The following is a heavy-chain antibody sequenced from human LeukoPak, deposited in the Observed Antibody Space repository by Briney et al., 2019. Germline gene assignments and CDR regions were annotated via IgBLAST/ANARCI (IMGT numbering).Heavy chain of an antibody. CDR2: INHSGST. V-gene: IGHV4-39*07. J-gene: IGHJ3*02. CDR1: GGSISSSSYY. Sequence: SETLSLTCTVSGGSISSSSYYWGWIRQPPGKGLEWIGEINHSGSTNYNPSLKSRVTISVDTSKNQFSLKLSSVTAADTAVYYCARRSTGSSHYYDSSGYFAFDIWGQGTMVTVSS. D-gene: IGHD3-22*01. CDR3: ARRSTGSSHYYDSSGYFAFDI.